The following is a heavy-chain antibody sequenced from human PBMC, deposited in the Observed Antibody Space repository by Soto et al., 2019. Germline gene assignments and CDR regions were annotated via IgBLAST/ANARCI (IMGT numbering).Heavy chain of an antibody. CDR1: GFTVSNYD. CDR2: ISHSGASI. V-gene: IGHV3-48*03. J-gene: IGHJ4*02. D-gene: IGHD2-2*03. Sequence: GGSLRLSCAASGFTVSNYDMNWVCQAQGQGLEWVSYISHSGASIDYADSVRGGFTISRDNAKNSLYLQMNSLRAEDTAVYYCARDAPLPQGRWIILDFWGQGTLVTVS. CDR3: ARDAPLPQGRWIILDF.